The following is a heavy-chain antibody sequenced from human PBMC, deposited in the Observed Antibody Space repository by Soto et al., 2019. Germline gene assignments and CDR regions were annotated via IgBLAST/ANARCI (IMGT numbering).Heavy chain of an antibody. J-gene: IGHJ5*02. D-gene: IGHD3-3*01. Sequence: EVQLVESGGGLVKPGGSLRLSCAASGFTFSSYSMNWVRQAPGKGLEWVSSISSSSSYIYYADSVKGRFAISRDNAKNSLYLQMNSLRAEDTAVYYCARDRGPLGIFEFRFDPWGQGTLVTVSS. CDR3: ARDRGPLGIFEFRFDP. V-gene: IGHV3-21*01. CDR1: GFTFSSYS. CDR2: ISSSSSYI.